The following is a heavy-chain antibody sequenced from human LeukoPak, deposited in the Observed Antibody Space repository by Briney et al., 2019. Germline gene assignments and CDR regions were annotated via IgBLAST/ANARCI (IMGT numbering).Heavy chain of an antibody. Sequence: GGSLRLSCAASGFTFISYTMNWVRQAPGKGLEWLSYIRITTGALYYADSVKGRFTISRDNAKDSLCLQMNNLRAEDTAVYYCVRGKLVYYYDNSGYFDSWGQGTLVTVSS. J-gene: IGHJ4*02. CDR2: IRITTGAL. CDR1: GFTFISYT. V-gene: IGHV3-48*01. D-gene: IGHD3-22*01. CDR3: VRGKLVYYYDNSGYFDS.